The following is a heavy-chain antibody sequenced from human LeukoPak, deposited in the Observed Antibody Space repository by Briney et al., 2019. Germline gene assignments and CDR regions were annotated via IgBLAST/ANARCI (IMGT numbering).Heavy chain of an antibody. Sequence: GGSLRLSCAASGFTFSSYAMHWVRQAPGKGLEWVAVISYDGSNKYYADSVRGRFTISRDNSKNTLYLQMNRLRVEDAAVYYCARAPVTSCRGAFCYPFDYWGQGTLVTVSS. V-gene: IGHV3-30*04. CDR2: ISYDGSNK. D-gene: IGHD2-15*01. CDR1: GFTFSSYA. J-gene: IGHJ4*02. CDR3: ARAPVTSCRGAFCYPFDY.